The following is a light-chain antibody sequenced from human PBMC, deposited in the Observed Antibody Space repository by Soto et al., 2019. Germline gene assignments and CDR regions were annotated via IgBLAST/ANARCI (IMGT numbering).Light chain of an antibody. CDR2: KAS. Sequence: DIQMPQSPSTLSASVGDRFTITCRASQTIDSWLAWYQQRPGKPPNLLIYKASTLASGVPSRFSGSGSGTEFTLTINSLQPDDFATYYCQQYHIYSGTVGQGTKVDIK. CDR3: QQYHIYSGT. CDR1: QTIDSW. J-gene: IGKJ1*01. V-gene: IGKV1-5*03.